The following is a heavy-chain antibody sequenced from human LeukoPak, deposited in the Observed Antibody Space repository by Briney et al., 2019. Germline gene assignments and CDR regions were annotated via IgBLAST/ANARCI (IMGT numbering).Heavy chain of an antibody. V-gene: IGHV3-20*04. CDR1: GFTFGNYG. CDR2: INWNGGST. J-gene: IGHJ4*02. Sequence: GGSLRLSCAASGFTFGNYGMSWVRQAPGKGLEWVSGINWNGGSTGYADSVESRFTISRDNAKNSQYLQMNSLRVEDTALYYCARAQTYGDSRLLLDYWGQGTLATVSS. D-gene: IGHD2-21*02. CDR3: ARAQTYGDSRLLLDY.